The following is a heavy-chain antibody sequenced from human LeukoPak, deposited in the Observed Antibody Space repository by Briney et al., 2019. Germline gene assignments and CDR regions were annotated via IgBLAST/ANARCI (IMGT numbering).Heavy chain of an antibody. D-gene: IGHD3-16*02. CDR3: ARELSPEEGYNWFDP. V-gene: IGHV1-2*02. CDR2: INPNSGGA. Sequence: GASVKVSCKGSGGTFSSYAISWVRQAPGQGLEWMGWINPNSGGANYAQKFQGRVTMTRDTSISTAYMELSRLRSDDTAVYYCARELSPEEGYNWFDPWGQGTLVTVSS. J-gene: IGHJ5*02. CDR1: GGTFSSYA.